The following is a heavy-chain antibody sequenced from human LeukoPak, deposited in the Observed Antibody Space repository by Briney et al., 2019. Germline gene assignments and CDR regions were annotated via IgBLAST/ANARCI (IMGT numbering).Heavy chain of an antibody. D-gene: IGHD5-24*01. CDR2: INHSGST. J-gene: IGHJ4*02. Sequence: SETLSLTCAVYGGSFSGYYWSWIRQPPGKGLEWIGEINHSGSTNYNPSLKSRVTISVDTSKNQFSLKLSSVTAADTAVYYCARGRRRGLQSTFDYWGQGTLVTVSS. CDR3: ARGRRRGLQSTFDY. V-gene: IGHV4-34*01. CDR1: GGSFSGYY.